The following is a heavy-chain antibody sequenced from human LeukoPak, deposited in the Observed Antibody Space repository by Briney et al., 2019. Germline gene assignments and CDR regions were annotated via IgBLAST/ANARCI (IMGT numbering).Heavy chain of an antibody. CDR2: ISPNTGDT. CDR3: ARGAGFDY. D-gene: IGHD6-13*01. V-gene: IGHV1-2*02. Sequence: GASVKVSCKASGYTFTGYYMHWVRQAPGQGLEWMGWISPNTGDTNYAQKFQGRVTMTRNTSISTAYMELSSLRSEDTAVYYCARGAGFDYWGQGTLVTVSS. J-gene: IGHJ4*02. CDR1: GYTFTGYY.